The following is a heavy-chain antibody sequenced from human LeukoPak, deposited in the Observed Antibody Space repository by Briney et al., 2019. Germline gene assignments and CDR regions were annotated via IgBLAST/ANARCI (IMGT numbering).Heavy chain of an antibody. Sequence: GGSLRLSCAASGFTFSSYGMHWVRQAPGKGLEWVAVISYDGSNKYYADSVKGRFTISRDNSKNTLYLQMNSLRTEDTAVYYCARESVLSAGYCSSTSCYTFAFDIWGQGTMVTVSS. CDR1: GFTFSSYG. D-gene: IGHD2-2*02. CDR2: ISYDGSNK. V-gene: IGHV3-30*03. J-gene: IGHJ3*02. CDR3: ARESVLSAGYCSSTSCYTFAFDI.